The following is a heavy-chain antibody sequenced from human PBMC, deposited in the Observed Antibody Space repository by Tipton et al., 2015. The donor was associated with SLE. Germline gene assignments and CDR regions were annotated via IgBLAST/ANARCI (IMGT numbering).Heavy chain of an antibody. D-gene: IGHD6-19*01. CDR2: ISYDGRSQ. V-gene: IGHV3-30*04. Sequence: RSLRLSCAASAFTFNSYAMHWVRQAPGKGLEWVAVISYDGRSQYYSDSVKGRFTISRDNSKNTLYLQMNSLRAEDTAVYYCAKDGASGQWLPDYWGQGTLVTVSS. CDR3: AKDGASGQWLPDY. CDR1: AFTFNSYA. J-gene: IGHJ4*02.